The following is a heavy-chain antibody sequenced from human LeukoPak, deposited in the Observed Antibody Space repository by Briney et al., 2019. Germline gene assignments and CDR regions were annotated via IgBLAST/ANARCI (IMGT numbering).Heavy chain of an antibody. D-gene: IGHD3-3*01. V-gene: IGHV3-23*01. Sequence: GGSLRLSCAASGFTFSSYAMSWVRQAPGKGLEWVSAISGSGGSTYYADSVKGRFTISRDNSKDTLYLQMNSLRAEDTAVYYCTAGVATGSYFDYWGQGTLVTVSS. CDR3: TAGVATGSYFDY. J-gene: IGHJ4*02. CDR2: ISGSGGST. CDR1: GFTFSSYA.